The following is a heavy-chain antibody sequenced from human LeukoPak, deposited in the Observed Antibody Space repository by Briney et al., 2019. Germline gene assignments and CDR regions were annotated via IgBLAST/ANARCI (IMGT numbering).Heavy chain of an antibody. V-gene: IGHV1-2*02. CDR1: GYVFTAYY. J-gene: IGHJ5*02. Sequence: ASVKLSCKTSGYVFTAYYIHWVRQAPGQGLEWLGFVKPDTGATNSAQQLQGRVSMTSDASVTTAYIELSGLTSDDTALYFCARERPTLLTRIRGIATAPDHWGQGTLVTVSS. CDR2: VKPDTGAT. CDR3: ARERPTLLTRIRGIATAPDH. D-gene: IGHD3-10*01.